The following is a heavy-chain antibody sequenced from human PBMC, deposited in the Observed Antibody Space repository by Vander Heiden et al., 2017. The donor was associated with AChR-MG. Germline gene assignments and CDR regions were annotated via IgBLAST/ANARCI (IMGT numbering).Heavy chain of an antibody. CDR3: AREPHNSSPDY. CDR2: IEYDGSNR. D-gene: IGHD6-6*01. Sequence: QLQLVESGGGVVQPGGSLRLSCAASGFTFSSYGMHWVRQAPGKGLEWVAFIEYDGSNRYSADSVKGRFTISRDNSKNTLYLQMNSLRVEDTAVYYCAREPHNSSPDYWGQGTLVTVSS. V-gene: IGHV3-30*02. CDR1: GFTFSSYG. J-gene: IGHJ4*02.